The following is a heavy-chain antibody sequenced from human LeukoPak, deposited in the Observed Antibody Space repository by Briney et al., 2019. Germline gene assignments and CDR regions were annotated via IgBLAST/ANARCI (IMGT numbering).Heavy chain of an antibody. D-gene: IGHD6-19*01. CDR2: IYYSGST. CDR1: GGSISSSSYY. J-gene: IGHJ2*01. V-gene: IGHV4-39*01. Sequence: SETLSLTCTVSGGSISSSSYYWGWIRQPPGKGLEWIGSIYYSGSTYYNPSLKSRVTISVDTSKNQFSLKLSSVTAADTAVYYCARHWMAVAPYWYSDLWGRGTLVTVSS. CDR3: ARHWMAVAPYWYSDL.